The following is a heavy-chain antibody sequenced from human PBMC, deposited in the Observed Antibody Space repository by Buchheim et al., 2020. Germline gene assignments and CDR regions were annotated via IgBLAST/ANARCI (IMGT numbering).Heavy chain of an antibody. D-gene: IGHD2-15*01. CDR3: ARDSDRASTPLLDY. CDR1: GFTFSSYA. V-gene: IGHV3-23*01. J-gene: IGHJ4*02. CDR2: ISASGSVT. Sequence: EVQLLESGERWTQPGGSLRLSCAASGFTFSSYAMSWVRQAPGKGLEWVSTISASGSVTYYLDSVKGRFTISRDNSKNTLYLQMNSLRADDTAVYYCARDSDRASTPLLDYWGQGTL.